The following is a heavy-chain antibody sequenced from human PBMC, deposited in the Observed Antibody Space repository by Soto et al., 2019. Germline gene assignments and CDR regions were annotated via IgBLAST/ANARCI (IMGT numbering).Heavy chain of an antibody. V-gene: IGHV3-23*01. CDR1: GFTFSGYV. Sequence: EVQLLESGGGLVQPGGSLRLSCAASGFTFSGYVMSWVRQAPGKGLEWVSAISGSGGSTYYAHSVKGRLTISRDNSKNTLYLQMKSLGAEDTAVYYCARGRSPGVHSHLWTSFAYWGQGTLVTVSS. D-gene: IGHD3-3*02. CDR3: ARGRSPGVHSHLWTSFAY. J-gene: IGHJ4*02. CDR2: ISGSGGST.